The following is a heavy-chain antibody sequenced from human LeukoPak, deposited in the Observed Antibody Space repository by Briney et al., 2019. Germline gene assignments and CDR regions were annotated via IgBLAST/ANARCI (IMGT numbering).Heavy chain of an antibody. J-gene: IGHJ5*02. D-gene: IGHD2-15*01. Sequence: GKSLRLSCAASGFTFSDYGMHWLRQAPGKGLEWVAVISWNGGEEHYGNSVRGRFTISRDNSKNMVYLQMNSLRAEDTAVYYCARAGGYCSGGSCYYWFDPWGQGTLVTVSS. CDR1: GFTFSDYG. CDR2: ISWNGGEE. CDR3: ARAGGYCSGGSCYYWFDP. V-gene: IGHV3-30*03.